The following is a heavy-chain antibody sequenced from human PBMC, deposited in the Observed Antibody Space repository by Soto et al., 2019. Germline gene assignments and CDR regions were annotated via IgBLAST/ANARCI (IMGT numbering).Heavy chain of an antibody. J-gene: IGHJ3*02. CDR2: ISNSGGTT. CDR1: GFMFSSYA. D-gene: IGHD3-9*01. V-gene: IGHV3-23*01. CDR3: AKKTGYSSGAFDI. Sequence: PGGSLRLSCAASGFMFSSYAMGWVRQAPGKGLEWVSAISNSGGTTYYADSVKGRFTISRDNSKHTLYLQMNSLRAEDTAVYYCAKKTGYSSGAFDIWGQGAMVTVSS.